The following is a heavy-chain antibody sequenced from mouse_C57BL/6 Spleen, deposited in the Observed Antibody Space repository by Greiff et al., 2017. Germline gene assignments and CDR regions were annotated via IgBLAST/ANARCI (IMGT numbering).Heavy chain of an antibody. Sequence: VQLQQPGAELVMPGASVKLSCKASGYTFTSYWMHWVKQRPGQGLEWIGEIDPSDSYTNYNQKFKGKSTLTVDKSSSTAYMQLSSLTSEDSAVYYCARRPYYGNPHYVDYWGQGTTLTVSS. CDR2: IDPSDSYT. J-gene: IGHJ2*01. CDR3: ARRPYYGNPHYVDY. CDR1: GYTFTSYW. D-gene: IGHD2-10*01. V-gene: IGHV1-69*01.